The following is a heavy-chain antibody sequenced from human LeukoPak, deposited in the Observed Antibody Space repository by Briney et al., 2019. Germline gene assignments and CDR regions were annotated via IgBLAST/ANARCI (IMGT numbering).Heavy chain of an antibody. CDR2: IRYDGSNK. CDR1: GFTFSSYG. V-gene: IGHV3-30*02. J-gene: IGHJ6*03. Sequence: GGSLRLYCAAYGFTFSSYGMHWVGQGPGKGLEGVVFIRYDGSNKYYADSVKGRFTISRDNSKNTMYLQMNSLRAEDTAVYYCAKVILVDTAMVTVTYYYYYMDVWGKGTTVTVSS. CDR3: AKVILVDTAMVTVTYYYYYMDV. D-gene: IGHD5-18*01.